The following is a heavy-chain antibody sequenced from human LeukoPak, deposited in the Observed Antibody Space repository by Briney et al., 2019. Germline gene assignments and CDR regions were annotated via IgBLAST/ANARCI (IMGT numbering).Heavy chain of an antibody. CDR2: IKQDGSEA. J-gene: IGHJ4*02. CDR3: ARAQKRGPYYFDY. CDR1: GFTFSSYW. D-gene: IGHD5-24*01. V-gene: IGHV3-7*05. Sequence: PGRSLRLSCAASGFTFSSYWVSWVRQAPGKGLEWVANIKQDGSEAYYVDSVRGRFTISRDNAKNSLYLQMNSLRAEDTAVYYCARAQKRGPYYFDYWGQGTLVTVSS.